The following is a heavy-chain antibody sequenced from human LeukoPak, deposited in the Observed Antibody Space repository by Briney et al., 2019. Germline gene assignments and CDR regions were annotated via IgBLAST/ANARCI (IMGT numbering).Heavy chain of an antibody. D-gene: IGHD4-17*01. J-gene: IGHJ1*01. CDR1: GGSFSGYY. CDR3: ARGHSPVTTKVSYFQH. CDR2: INHSGST. Sequence: SETLSLTRAVSGGSFSGYYWSWIRQPPGKELEWIGEINHSGSTNYNPSLKSRVTILVDTSKNQFSLKLSSVTAADTAVYYCARGHSPVTTKVSYFQHWGQGTLVTVSS. V-gene: IGHV4-34*01.